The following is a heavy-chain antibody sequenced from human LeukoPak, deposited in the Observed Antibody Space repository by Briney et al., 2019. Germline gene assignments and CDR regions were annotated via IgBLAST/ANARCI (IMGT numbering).Heavy chain of an antibody. CDR1: GFTFSSYS. CDR3: ARDGQDSSSWSHPDY. Sequence: HSGGSLRLSCAASGFTFSSYSMNWVRQAPGKGLEWVSYISSSSSTIYYADSVKGRFTISRDNAKNSLYLQMNSLRAEDTAVYYCARDGQDSSSWSHPDYWGQGTLVTVSS. CDR2: ISSSSSTI. J-gene: IGHJ4*02. V-gene: IGHV3-48*01. D-gene: IGHD6-13*01.